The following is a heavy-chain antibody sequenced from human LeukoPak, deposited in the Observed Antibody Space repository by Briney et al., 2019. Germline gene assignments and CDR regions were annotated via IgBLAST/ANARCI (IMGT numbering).Heavy chain of an antibody. V-gene: IGHV3-7*01. CDR1: GFTFSGYW. J-gene: IGHJ6*03. CDR2: IKQDGSEK. D-gene: IGHD2/OR15-2a*01. Sequence: GSLRLSCAASGFTFSGYWMSWVRQAPGKGLEWVANIKQDGSEKYYVDSVKGRFTISRDNAKNSLYLQMNSLRAEDTAVYYCARGANRPLPYYYYMDVWGKGTTVTVSS. CDR3: ARGANRPLPYYYYMDV.